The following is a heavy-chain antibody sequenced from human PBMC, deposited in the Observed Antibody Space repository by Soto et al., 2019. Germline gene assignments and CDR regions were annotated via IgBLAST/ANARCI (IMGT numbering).Heavy chain of an antibody. CDR3: ATQEVGGSYVYTFDP. J-gene: IGHJ5*02. D-gene: IGHD1-26*01. CDR1: GGSITSSSYY. V-gene: IGHV4-39*01. Sequence: QLHLRESGPGLVKPSETLSLTCTVSGGSITSSSYYWGWIRQPPGKGLEWIGSIYYSGSTYYNPSLQXRXPXAAHTSKNQFPLKLSSVTAADTAVYYCATQEVGGSYVYTFDPWGQGTLVTVSS. CDR2: IYYSGST.